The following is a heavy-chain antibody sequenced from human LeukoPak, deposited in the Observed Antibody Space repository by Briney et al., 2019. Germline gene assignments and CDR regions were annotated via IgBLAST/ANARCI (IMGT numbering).Heavy chain of an antibody. CDR3: AVVPAAILNFDY. CDR2: INPNSGGT. CDR1: GYTFSGYY. Sequence: ASVKVSCKASGYTFSGYYIHWVRQAPGQGLEWMGWINPNSGGTNYAQKFQGRVTMTRDTSISTAYMELSRLRSDDTAVYYCAVVPAAILNFDYWGQGTLVTVSS. J-gene: IGHJ4*02. V-gene: IGHV1-2*02. D-gene: IGHD2-2*02.